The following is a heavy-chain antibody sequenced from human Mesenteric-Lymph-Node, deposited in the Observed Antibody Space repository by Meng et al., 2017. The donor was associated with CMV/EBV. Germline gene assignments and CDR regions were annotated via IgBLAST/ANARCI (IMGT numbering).Heavy chain of an antibody. D-gene: IGHD1-1*01. J-gene: IGHJ4*02. CDR3: ASACRQLLNCYLDS. CDR1: GFSVSSNY. V-gene: IGHV3-53*01. Sequence: GESLKISCAASGFSVSSNYMTWVRQAPGKGLEWVSFIRGDGCTSYTDALQGRFIICRDNSKNTVYLQMNSLRAEDTAVYYCASACRQLLNCYLDSWGQGIQVTVSS. CDR2: IRGDGCT.